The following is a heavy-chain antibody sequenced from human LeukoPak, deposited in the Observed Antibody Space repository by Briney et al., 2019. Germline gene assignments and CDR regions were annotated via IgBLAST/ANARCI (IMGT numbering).Heavy chain of an antibody. D-gene: IGHD5-18*01. CDR3: ARDVRPVQLWYPVDY. V-gene: IGHV3-21*01. J-gene: IGHJ4*02. Sequence: GGSLRLSCAAAGFTFSSYAMSWVRQAPGKGLEWVSSISSSSSYIYYADSVKGRFTISRDNAKNSLYLQMNSLRAEDTAVYYCARDVRPVQLWYPVDYWGQGTLVTVSS. CDR1: GFTFSSYA. CDR2: ISSSSSYI.